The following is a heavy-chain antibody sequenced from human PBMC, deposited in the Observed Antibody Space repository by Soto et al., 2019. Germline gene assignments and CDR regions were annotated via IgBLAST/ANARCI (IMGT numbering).Heavy chain of an antibody. V-gene: IGHV1-8*01. CDR3: ARMETFGSLNWFDP. J-gene: IGHJ5*02. CDR1: GYSFTNND. Sequence: ASVKVSCKASGYSFTNNDVSWVRQATGQGLEWMGWMNLGSGDTGYAQKFQGRVTMTRDISIATAYMELSSLRSDDTAIYYCARMETFGSLNWFDPWGQGTPVTVSS. D-gene: IGHD3-16*01. CDR2: MNLGSGDT.